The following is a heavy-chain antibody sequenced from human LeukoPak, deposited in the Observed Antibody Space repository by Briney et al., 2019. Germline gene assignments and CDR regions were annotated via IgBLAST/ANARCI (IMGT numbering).Heavy chain of an antibody. J-gene: IGHJ4*02. CDR2: INPSGGST. D-gene: IGHD4-17*01. V-gene: IGHV1-46*01. CDR3: ARTNPPFGYYGDSPPFDY. CDR1: GYTFTSYY. Sequence: ASVKVSCKASGYTFTSYYMHWVRQAPGQGLEWMGIINPSGGSTSYAQKFQGRVTMTRDTSTSTVYMELSSLRSEDTAVYYCARTNPPFGYYGDSPPFDYWGQGTLVTVSS.